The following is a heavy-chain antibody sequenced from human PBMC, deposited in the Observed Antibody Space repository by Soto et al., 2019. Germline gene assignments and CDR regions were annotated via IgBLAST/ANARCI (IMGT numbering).Heavy chain of an antibody. CDR2: INHSGST. D-gene: IGHD3-22*01. Sequence: SETLSLTCAVYGGSFSGYYWSWIRQPPGKGLEWIGEINHSGSTNYNPSLKSRVTISVDTSKNQFSLKLSSVTAADTAVYYCARASGYYDSSGYSEYFQHWGQGTLVTVSS. CDR3: ARASGYYDSSGYSEYFQH. CDR1: GGSFSGYY. J-gene: IGHJ1*01. V-gene: IGHV4-34*01.